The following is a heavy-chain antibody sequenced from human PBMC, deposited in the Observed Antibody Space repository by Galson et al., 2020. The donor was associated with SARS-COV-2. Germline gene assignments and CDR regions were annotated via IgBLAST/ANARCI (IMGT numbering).Heavy chain of an antibody. Sequence: SETLSLTCTVSGGSISSYYWSWIRQPPGKGLEWIGYIFYSGKTNYNPSLKSRVTISVDTSKSQFSLKLSSVTAADTAVYYCASLGGGCSNGVCYFPWGQGTLVTVSS. D-gene: IGHD2-8*01. CDR1: GGSISSYY. J-gene: IGHJ5*02. CDR2: IFYSGKT. CDR3: ASLGGGCSNGVCYFP. V-gene: IGHV4-59*01.